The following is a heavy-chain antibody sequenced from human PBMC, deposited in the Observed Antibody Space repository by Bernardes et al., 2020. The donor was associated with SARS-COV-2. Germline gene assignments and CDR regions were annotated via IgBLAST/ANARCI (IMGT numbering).Heavy chain of an antibody. CDR1: GFAFRSYA. CDR3: AKSLNYYGSGSNS. Sequence: GGSLRLSCAASGFAFRSYAMIWVRQAPGKGLEWVSGISGSGAGTYYADSVKGRFTISRANSKNTLYLQMYSLRAEDTAIYYCAKSLNYYGSGSNSWGQGTLVTVSS. D-gene: IGHD3-10*01. CDR2: ISGSGAGT. V-gene: IGHV3-23*01. J-gene: IGHJ4*02.